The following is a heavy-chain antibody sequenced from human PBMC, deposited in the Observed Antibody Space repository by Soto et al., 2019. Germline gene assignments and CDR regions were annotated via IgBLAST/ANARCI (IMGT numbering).Heavy chain of an antibody. CDR2: IFHSGTT. Sequence: SETLFLPCLVSGPQLSSYYWSGIRQSTGTGLEWLGYIFHSGTTHYIPTLKCRVTISVDTTKNQVSLNRSSLTTADTAVYGWARGGYRDSSAGTGVGGFDYWGQGTLVTVSS. CDR3: ARGGYRDSSAGTGVGGFDY. D-gene: IGHD3-22*01. CDR1: GPQLSSYY. J-gene: IGHJ4*02. V-gene: IGHV4-59*01.